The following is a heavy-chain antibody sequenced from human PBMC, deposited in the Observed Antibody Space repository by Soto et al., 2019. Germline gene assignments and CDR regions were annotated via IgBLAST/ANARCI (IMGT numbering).Heavy chain of an antibody. CDR1: GGSFSGYY. V-gene: IGHV4-34*01. J-gene: IGHJ4*02. CDR2: INHSGST. D-gene: IGHD6-13*01. CDR3: ARRPLLPLTAAGTAFQFDY. Sequence: SETLSFTCAVYGGSFSGYYWSWIRQPPGKGLEWIGEINHSGSTNYNPSLKSRVTISVDTSKNQFSLKLSSVTAADTAVYYCARRPLLPLTAAGTAFQFDYWGQGTLVTVSS.